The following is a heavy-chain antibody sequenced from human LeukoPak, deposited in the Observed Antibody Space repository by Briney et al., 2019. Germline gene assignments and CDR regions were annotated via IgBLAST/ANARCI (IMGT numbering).Heavy chain of an antibody. CDR2: ISGSGGST. CDR3: AKHWYYYDSSGYYFDY. V-gene: IGHV3-23*01. CDR1: GFTFSSYA. J-gene: IGHJ4*02. Sequence: GGSLRLSCAASGFTFSSYAMSWVRQAPGKGLEWVSAISGSGGSTYYADSVKGRFTISRDNSKNTLYLQMNSLRAEDTAVYYCAKHWYYYDSSGYYFDYWGQGTLVTASS. D-gene: IGHD3-22*01.